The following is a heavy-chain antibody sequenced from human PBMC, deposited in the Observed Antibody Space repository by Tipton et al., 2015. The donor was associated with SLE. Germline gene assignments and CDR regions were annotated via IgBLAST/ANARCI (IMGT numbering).Heavy chain of an antibody. CDR1: GFAVSNNY. D-gene: IGHD1-20*01. CDR3: ATDITATYRFDY. V-gene: IGHV3-66*03. Sequence: GSLRLSCAASGFAVSNNYMNWVRQAPGTGPEWVAAINGFGNTYYTDSVKGRFTISRDNSKNTLYLQMNSLRAEDTAVYYCATDITATYRFDYWGQGTLVTVSS. CDR2: INGFGNT. J-gene: IGHJ4*02.